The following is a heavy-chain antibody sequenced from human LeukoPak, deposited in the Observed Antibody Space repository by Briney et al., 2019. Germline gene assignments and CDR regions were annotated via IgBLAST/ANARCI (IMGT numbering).Heavy chain of an antibody. J-gene: IGHJ3*02. Sequence: PSETLSLTCIVSGGSISSYYWSWIRQPAGKGLEWMGRTYTSGSTNYNPSLKSRVTMSVDTSKNQFSLKLSSVTAADTAVYYCARADGTGATRAAFDIWGQGTMVTVSS. CDR2: TYTSGST. V-gene: IGHV4-4*07. D-gene: IGHD1-26*01. CDR3: ARADGTGATRAAFDI. CDR1: GGSISSYY.